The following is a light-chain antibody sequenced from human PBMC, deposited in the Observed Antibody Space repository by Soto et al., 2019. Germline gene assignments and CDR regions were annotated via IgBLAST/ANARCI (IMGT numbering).Light chain of an antibody. V-gene: IGKV3-20*01. J-gene: IGKJ2*01. CDR2: GAS. CDR3: QQYGSSPPYT. CDR1: QSVSSTF. Sequence: EIVLTQSPGTLSLSPGERATLSCRASQSVSSTFLAWYQQKPGQAPRLLIYGASSRATGIPDRFCGGGSGADFTLTISRLEPEDFAVYYCQQYGSSPPYTFGQGTKLEIK.